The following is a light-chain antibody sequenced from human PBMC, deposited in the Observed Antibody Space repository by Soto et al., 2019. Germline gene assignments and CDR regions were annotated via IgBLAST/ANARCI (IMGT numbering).Light chain of an antibody. J-gene: IGKJ4*01. CDR3: QQRHNWPLT. CDR1: QSISSN. V-gene: IGKV3-11*01. CDR2: DVS. Sequence: EIVLTQSPATLSLSPGERATLSCRASQSISSNLAWYQQKPGQAPRLLMYDVSNRATDIPARFSGSGSGTDFTLTISSLEPEDFAVYYCQQRHNWPLTFGGGTKVEIK.